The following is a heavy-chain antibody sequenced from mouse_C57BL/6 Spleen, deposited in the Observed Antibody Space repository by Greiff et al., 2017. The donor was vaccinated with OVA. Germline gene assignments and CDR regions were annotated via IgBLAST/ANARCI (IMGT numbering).Heavy chain of an antibody. Sequence: VQLQQPGAELVKPGASVKLSCKASGYTFTSYWMHWVKQRPGQGLEWIGMIHPNSGSTNYNEKFKSKATLTVDKSSSTAYMQLSSLTSEDSAVYYCARGEEYSNYVYWYFDVWGTGTTVTVSS. CDR2: IHPNSGST. J-gene: IGHJ1*03. D-gene: IGHD2-5*01. CDR1: GYTFTSYW. CDR3: ARGEEYSNYVYWYFDV. V-gene: IGHV1-64*01.